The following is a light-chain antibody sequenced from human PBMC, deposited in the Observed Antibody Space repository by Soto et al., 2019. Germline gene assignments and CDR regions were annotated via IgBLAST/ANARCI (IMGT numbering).Light chain of an antibody. J-gene: IGLJ1*01. Sequence: QSVLTQPPSVSGAPGQRVTISCTGSSSNIGAGYDVHWYQQLPGTAPKLFMYANSNRPSGVPDRFPGSKSGTSASLAITGLQAEDEADYYCQSYDSSLSGYVFGTGTKLTVL. CDR2: ANS. V-gene: IGLV1-40*01. CDR3: QSYDSSLSGYV. CDR1: SSNIGAGYD.